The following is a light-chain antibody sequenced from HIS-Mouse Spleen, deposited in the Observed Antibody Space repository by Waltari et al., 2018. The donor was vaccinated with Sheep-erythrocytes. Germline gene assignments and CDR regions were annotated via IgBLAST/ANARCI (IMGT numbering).Light chain of an antibody. J-gene: IGLJ2*01. CDR1: ALPKQY. CDR3: QSADSSGTYPV. V-gene: IGLV3-25*03. Sequence: SYELTQPPSVSVSPGQTARIPCSGAALPKQYAYWYQQKPGQAPVLVIYKDSERPSGIPERFSGSSSGTTVTLTISGVQAEDEADYYCQSADSSGTYPVFGGGTKLTVL. CDR2: KDS.